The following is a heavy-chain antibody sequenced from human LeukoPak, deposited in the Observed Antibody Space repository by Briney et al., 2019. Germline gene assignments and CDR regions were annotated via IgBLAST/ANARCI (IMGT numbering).Heavy chain of an antibody. D-gene: IGHD1-26*01. CDR2: ISSSGSGGNT. CDR1: GVTLSSYA. J-gene: IGHJ2*01. CDR3: AKDRTVGASYWYFDL. Sequence: GGSLRLSCAASGVTLSSYAMSWARKAPGKGLEWLSGISSSGSGGNTYYADSVKGRFTISRDSSTSTLFLHMNTLRAEDTAIYYCAKDRTVGASYWYFDLWGRGTLVTVSS. V-gene: IGHV3-23*01.